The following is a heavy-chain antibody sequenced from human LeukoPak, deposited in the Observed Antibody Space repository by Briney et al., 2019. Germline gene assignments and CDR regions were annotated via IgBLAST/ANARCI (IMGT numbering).Heavy chain of an antibody. V-gene: IGHV1-2*04. Sequence: EASVKVSCKASGYTFTGYYMHWVRQAPGQGLEWMGWINPNSGGTNYAQKFQGWVTMTRDTSISTAYMELSRLRSDDTAVYYCARGGVDTARGFYYYGMDVWGQGTTVTVSS. CDR1: GYTFTGYY. CDR2: INPNSGGT. D-gene: IGHD5-18*01. J-gene: IGHJ6*02. CDR3: ARGGVDTARGFYYYGMDV.